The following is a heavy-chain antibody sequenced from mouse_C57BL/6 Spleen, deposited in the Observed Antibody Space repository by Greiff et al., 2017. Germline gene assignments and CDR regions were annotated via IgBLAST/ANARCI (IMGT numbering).Heavy chain of an antibody. CDR1: GFTFSDYG. J-gene: IGHJ4*01. D-gene: IGHD1-1*01. Sequence: EVHLVESGGGLVKPGGSLKLSCAASGFTFSDYGMHWVRQAPEKGLEWVAYISSGSSTIYYADTVKGRFTISRDNAKNTLFLQMTSLRSEDTAMYYCASTTVDAMDYWGQGTSATVSS. V-gene: IGHV5-17*01. CDR3: ASTTVDAMDY. CDR2: ISSGSSTI.